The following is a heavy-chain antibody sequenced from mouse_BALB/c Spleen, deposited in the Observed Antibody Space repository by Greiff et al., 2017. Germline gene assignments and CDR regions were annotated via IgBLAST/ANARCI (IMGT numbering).Heavy chain of an antibody. V-gene: IGHV14-3*02. Sequence: EVQLQQSGAELVKPGASVKLSCTASGFNIKDTYMHWVKQRPEQGLEWIGRIDPANGNTKYDPQFQRKATITADSTSNTAYLLLSIPTSDDTTVYYSASEYYVTVYAMDYWGQGTSVTVSS. CDR2: IDPANGNT. J-gene: IGHJ4*01. CDR1: GFNIKDTY. CDR3: ASEYYVTVYAMDY. D-gene: IGHD1-1*01.